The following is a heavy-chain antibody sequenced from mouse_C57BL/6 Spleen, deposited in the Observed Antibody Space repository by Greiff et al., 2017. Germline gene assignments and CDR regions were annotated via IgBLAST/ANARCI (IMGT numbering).Heavy chain of an antibody. CDR1: GFNIKDDY. J-gene: IGHJ2*01. CDR2: IDPENGDT. CDR3: TTGDYGFDY. D-gene: IGHD2-4*01. Sequence: VQLQQSGAELVRPGASVKLSCTASGFNIKDDYMHWVKQRPEQGLEWIGWIDPENGDTEYASKFQGKATITADTSSNTAYLQLRSLTSEDTAVYYCTTGDYGFDYWGQGTTLTVSS. V-gene: IGHV14-4*01.